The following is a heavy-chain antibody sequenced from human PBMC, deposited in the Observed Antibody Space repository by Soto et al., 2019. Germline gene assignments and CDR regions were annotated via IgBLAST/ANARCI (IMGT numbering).Heavy chain of an antibody. D-gene: IGHD4-17*01. CDR3: ARDHAPTVTDGAKDRPTGNYYYGMEV. CDR1: GFTVSSNY. Sequence: GGSLRLSCAASGFTVSSNYMSWVRQAPGKGLEWVSVIYSGGSTYYADSVKGRFTISRDNSKNTLYLQMNSLRAEDTAVYYCARDHAPTVTDGAKDRPTGNYYYGMEVWEQGTTASVSS. V-gene: IGHV3-53*01. CDR2: IYSGGST. J-gene: IGHJ6*01.